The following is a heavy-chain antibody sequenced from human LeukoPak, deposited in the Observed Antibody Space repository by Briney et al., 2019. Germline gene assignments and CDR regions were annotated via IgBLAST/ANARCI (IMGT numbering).Heavy chain of an antibody. V-gene: IGHV3-9*01. Sequence: GGSLRLSCAASGFTFDDYAMHWVRQAPGKGLEWVSGISWNSGSIGYADSVKGRFTISRDNAKNSLYLQMNSLRAEDTALYYCAKDMSGVVGADTGLDYWGQGTLVTVSS. D-gene: IGHD1-26*01. CDR3: AKDMSGVVGADTGLDY. CDR2: ISWNSGSI. CDR1: GFTFDDYA. J-gene: IGHJ4*02.